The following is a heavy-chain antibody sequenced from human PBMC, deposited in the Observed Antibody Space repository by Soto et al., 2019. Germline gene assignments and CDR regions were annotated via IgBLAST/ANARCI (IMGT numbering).Heavy chain of an antibody. CDR2: ISYDGSNK. V-gene: IGHV3-30-3*01. CDR1: GFTFSSYA. Sequence: GGSLRLSCAASGFTFSSYAMHWVRQAPGKGLEWVAVISYDGSNKYYADSVKGRFTISRDNSKNTLYLQMNSLRAEDTAVYYCARAQYYYDSSGIFDIWGQGTMVTVAS. D-gene: IGHD3-22*01. CDR3: ARAQYYYDSSGIFDI. J-gene: IGHJ3*02.